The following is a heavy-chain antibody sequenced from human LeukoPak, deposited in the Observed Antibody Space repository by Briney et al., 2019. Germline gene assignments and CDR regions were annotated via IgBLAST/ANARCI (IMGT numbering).Heavy chain of an antibody. CDR1: GGSISSSSYY. D-gene: IGHD2-2*01. CDR3: ARGWVVPAAMPGYNWFDP. Sequence: SETLSLTCTVSGGSISSSSYYWGWIRQPPGKGLEWIGSIYYSGSTYYNPSLKSRVTISVDTSKNQFSLKLSSVTAADTAVYYCARGWVVPAAMPGYNWFDPWGQGTLVTVSS. CDR2: IYYSGST. J-gene: IGHJ5*02. V-gene: IGHV4-39*01.